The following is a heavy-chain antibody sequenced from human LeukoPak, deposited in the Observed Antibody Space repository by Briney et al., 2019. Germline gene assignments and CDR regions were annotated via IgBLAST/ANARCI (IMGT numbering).Heavy chain of an antibody. Sequence: PSETLSLTCTVSGGSISSGSYYWSWIRQPAGKGLEWIGSIYYSGSTYYNPSLKSRVTISVDTSKNQFSLKLSSVTAADTAVYYCARGGDYYDSSGYLGIDYWGQGTLVTVSS. CDR1: GGSISSGSYY. CDR3: ARGGDYYDSSGYLGIDY. V-gene: IGHV4-39*01. D-gene: IGHD3-22*01. J-gene: IGHJ4*02. CDR2: IYYSGST.